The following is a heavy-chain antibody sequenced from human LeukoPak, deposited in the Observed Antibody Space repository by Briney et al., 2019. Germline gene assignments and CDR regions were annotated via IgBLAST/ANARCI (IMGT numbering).Heavy chain of an antibody. CDR2: IYYSGNT. J-gene: IGHJ4*02. V-gene: IGHV4-39*01. Sequence: PSETLPLTCTVSGVSISSSNSYWGWIRQPPGKGLEWIGSIYYSGNTYYNASLKSQVSISMDTSKNQFSLKPTSVTAADTAVYYCARQTGSGLFILPGGQGTLVTVSS. CDR1: GVSISSSNSY. CDR3: ARQTGSGLFILP. D-gene: IGHD3/OR15-3a*01.